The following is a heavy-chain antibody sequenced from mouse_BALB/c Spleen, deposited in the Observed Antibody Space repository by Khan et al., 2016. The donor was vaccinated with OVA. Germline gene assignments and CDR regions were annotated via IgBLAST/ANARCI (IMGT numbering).Heavy chain of an antibody. D-gene: IGHD2-3*01. CDR3: ARVSNDSGTY. Sequence: EVQLKESGAELVKPGASVKLSCTASGFNIKDTYMHWVKQRLEQGLEWIGRIVPANGYTKYDPKLQGKATITADTSSNTAYLHLNSLTSEDTAVYYYARVSNDSGTYWGQGTLVTVSA. J-gene: IGHJ3*01. CDR1: GFNIKDTY. V-gene: IGHV14-3*02. CDR2: IVPANGYT.